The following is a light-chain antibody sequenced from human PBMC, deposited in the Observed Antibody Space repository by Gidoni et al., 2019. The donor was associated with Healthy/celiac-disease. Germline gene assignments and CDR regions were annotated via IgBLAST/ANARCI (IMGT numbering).Light chain of an antibody. CDR3: QQYNSYPLA. CDR1: QSISSW. J-gene: IGKJ1*01. Sequence: DIQLTQSPSTLSASVVDRVTITCRASQSISSWFAWYQQKPGKAPKLLMYKASSLESGIPSRFSGSGSGTEFTLTISSLEPDDFATYYCQQYNSYPLALGQGTKVEIK. CDR2: KAS. V-gene: IGKV1-5*03.